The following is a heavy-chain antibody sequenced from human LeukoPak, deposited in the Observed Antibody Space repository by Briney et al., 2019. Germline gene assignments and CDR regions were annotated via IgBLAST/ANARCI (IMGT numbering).Heavy chain of an antibody. CDR3: ARPIAARKRYYYMDV. D-gene: IGHD6-6*01. Sequence: PSETLSLTCAVYGGSFSGYYWSWIRQPPGKGLEWIGEINHSGSTNYNPSLKSRVTISVDTSKNQFSLKLSSVTAADTAVYYCARPIAARKRYYYMDVWGKGTTVTVSS. J-gene: IGHJ6*03. V-gene: IGHV4-34*01. CDR1: GGSFSGYY. CDR2: INHSGST.